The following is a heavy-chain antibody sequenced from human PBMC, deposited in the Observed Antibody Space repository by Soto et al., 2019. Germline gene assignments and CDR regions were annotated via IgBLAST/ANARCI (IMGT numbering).Heavy chain of an antibody. CDR2: IYYIGST. CDR3: ARDRGYSGHNWFDP. CDR1: VGSISSGDYY. D-gene: IGHD5-12*01. V-gene: IGHV4-30-4*01. Sequence: PSETLSLTCTVSVGSISSGDYYWSWILQPPGKGPEWIGYIYYIGSTYYNPSLKSRVTISVDTSKNQFSLKLSSVTAADTAVYYCARDRGYSGHNWFDPWGQGTLVTVSS. J-gene: IGHJ5*02.